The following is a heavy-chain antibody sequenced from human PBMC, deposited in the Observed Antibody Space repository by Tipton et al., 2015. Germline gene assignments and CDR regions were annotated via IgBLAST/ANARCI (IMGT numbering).Heavy chain of an antibody. J-gene: IGHJ6*02. D-gene: IGHD6-19*01. Sequence: GSLRLSCAASGFTFGKFAMTWVRQAPGKRLEWVSAISAGGAETQYADSVTGRFTLSRDNSNNSLYLQMNRLSVGDTATYFCASLNSTGWSRDGMDVWGHGIPVTVSS. CDR2: ISAGGAET. CDR1: GFTFGKFA. CDR3: ASLNSTGWSRDGMDV. V-gene: IGHV3-23*01.